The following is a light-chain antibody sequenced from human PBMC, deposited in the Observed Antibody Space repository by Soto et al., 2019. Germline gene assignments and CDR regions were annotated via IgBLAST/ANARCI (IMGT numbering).Light chain of an antibody. CDR1: QSVSSY. CDR3: QHYNSYSEA. Sequence: EIVLTQSPATLSLSPGERATLSCRASQSVSSYLLWYQQKPGQPPRLLIYDASNRATGIPARFSGSGSGTEFTLTISSLQPDDFATYYCQHYNSYSEAFGQGTKVDIK. V-gene: IGKV3-11*01. CDR2: DAS. J-gene: IGKJ1*01.